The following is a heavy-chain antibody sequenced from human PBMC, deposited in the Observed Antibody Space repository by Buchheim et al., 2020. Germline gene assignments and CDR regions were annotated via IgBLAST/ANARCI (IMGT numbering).Heavy chain of an antibody. Sequence: QVQLQQWGAGLLKPSETLSLTCAVYGGSFSGYYWSWIRQPPGKGLEWIGEINHSGSTNHNPSLKSRVTISVDTSKKQFSLKLSSVTAADTAVYYCARVGSIAARLRSFYYYGMDVWGQGTT. J-gene: IGHJ6*02. V-gene: IGHV4-34*01. D-gene: IGHD6-6*01. CDR1: GGSFSGYY. CDR3: ARVGSIAARLRSFYYYGMDV. CDR2: INHSGST.